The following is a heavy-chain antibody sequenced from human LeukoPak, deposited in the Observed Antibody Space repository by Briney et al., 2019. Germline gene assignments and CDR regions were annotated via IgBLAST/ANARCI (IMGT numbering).Heavy chain of an antibody. Sequence: GGSLRLSCAASGFTFSSYAMHWVRQAPGKGLEWVAVISYDGSNKYYADSVKGRFTISRDNSKNTLYLQMNSLRAEDTAVYYCARDGPNFVVVPPVMDVWGKGTTVTVSS. J-gene: IGHJ6*04. CDR2: ISYDGSNK. CDR1: GFTFSSYA. D-gene: IGHD2-2*01. V-gene: IGHV3-30-3*01. CDR3: ARDGPNFVVVPPVMDV.